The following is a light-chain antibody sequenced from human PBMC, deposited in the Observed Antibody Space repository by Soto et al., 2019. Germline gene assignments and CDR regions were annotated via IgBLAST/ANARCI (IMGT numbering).Light chain of an antibody. V-gene: IGKV4-1*01. J-gene: IGKJ1*01. CDR3: QQSYSTPRT. CDR2: WAS. CDR1: QSVLYSSNKKNY. Sequence: DIVMTQSPDSLAVSLGERATINCKSSQSVLYSSNKKNYLAWYQQKSGQSPKVLIYWASTRESGVPDRFSGSVSGTDFTLSISSLQAEDAAVYYCQQSYSTPRTFGQGTKVEIK.